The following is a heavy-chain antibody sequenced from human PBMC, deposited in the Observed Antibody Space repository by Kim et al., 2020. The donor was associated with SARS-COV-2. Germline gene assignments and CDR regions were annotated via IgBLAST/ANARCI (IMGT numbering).Heavy chain of an antibody. V-gene: IGHV1-24*01. CDR1: GYTLTELS. CDR2: FDPEDGET. D-gene: IGHD3-3*01. CDR3: ALAGNGVVINYFDY. J-gene: IGHJ4*02. Sequence: ASVKVSCKVSGYTLTELSMHWVRQAPGKGLEWMGGFDPEDGETIYAQKFQGRVTMTEDTSTDTAYMELSSLRSEDTAVYYCALAGNGVVINYFDYWGQGTLVTVSS.